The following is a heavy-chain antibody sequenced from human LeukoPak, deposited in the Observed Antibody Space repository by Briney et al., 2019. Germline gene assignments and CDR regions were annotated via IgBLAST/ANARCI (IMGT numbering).Heavy chain of an antibody. V-gene: IGHV4-4*02. CDR3: ARKGSGWYRGGIDY. Sequence: PSETLSLTCAVSGGSISSSNWWCCGRQPPGKGLEGIGVLYHGSSTNYNHSLKGRVTISVDKSKNQFSLKLSCVSAADTAVYYCARKGSGWYRGGIDYWGQGTLVTVSS. CDR2: LYHGSST. J-gene: IGHJ4*02. CDR1: GGSISSSNW. D-gene: IGHD6-19*01.